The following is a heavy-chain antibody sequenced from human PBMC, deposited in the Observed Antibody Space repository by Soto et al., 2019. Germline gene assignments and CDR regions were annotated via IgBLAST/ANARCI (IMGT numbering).Heavy chain of an antibody. V-gene: IGHV3-33*01. J-gene: IGHJ4*02. Sequence: GGSLRLSCAASGFTFSLYGMHWVRQAPGKGLEWVAVIWNDGSEKNYADSVKGRFTLSGDSSKNTLYLEVNSLRVEDTAVYYCARVGHNGYDLDFDYWGQGTLVTVSS. CDR3: ARVGHNGYDLDFDY. D-gene: IGHD5-12*01. CDR2: IWNDGSEK. CDR1: GFTFSLYG.